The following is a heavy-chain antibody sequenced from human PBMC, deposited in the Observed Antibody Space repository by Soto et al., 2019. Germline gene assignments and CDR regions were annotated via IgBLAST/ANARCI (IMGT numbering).Heavy chain of an antibody. CDR1: GFTFSSFA. Sequence: PGGSLRLSCAASGFTFSSFAMHWVRQAPGKGLEWVAVVSYDGSNKYYADSVKGRFTISRDNSKNTLYLQMNSLRPEDTAVYYCARTVVRAVFIFAFDICGQGTMLTVSS. CDR3: ARTVVRAVFIFAFDI. D-gene: IGHD3-10*01. V-gene: IGHV3-30-3*01. CDR2: VSYDGSNK. J-gene: IGHJ3*02.